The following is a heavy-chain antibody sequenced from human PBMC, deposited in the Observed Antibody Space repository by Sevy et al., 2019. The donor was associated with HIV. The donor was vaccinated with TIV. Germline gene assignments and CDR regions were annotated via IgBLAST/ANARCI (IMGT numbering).Heavy chain of an antibody. V-gene: IGHV3-48*03. J-gene: IGHJ4*02. CDR1: GFTFSSYE. CDR2: ISNSGTTI. Sequence: GGSLRLSCAASGFTFSSYEMNWVRQAPGKGLEWVSYISNSGTTISYSDSVKGRFTISRDKARNPLYLQMNSLRAEDTAVYYCARDLPPSATTVAHFDCWGQGTLVTVSS. CDR3: ARDLPPSATTVAHFDC. D-gene: IGHD4-17*01.